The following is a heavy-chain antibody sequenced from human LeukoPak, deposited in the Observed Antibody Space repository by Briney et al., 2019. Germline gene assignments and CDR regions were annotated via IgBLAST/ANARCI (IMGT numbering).Heavy chain of an antibody. CDR1: GASISSSRSY. CDR3: ARGDWFDP. J-gene: IGHJ5*02. Sequence: SETLSLTCTVSGASISSSRSYGAWIRQPPGKGLEWIASVSFGGDTYYNPSLKSRVTISVDTSKNMFSLRLTSVTAADTAVYYRARGDWFDPWGQGTLVTVSS. CDR2: VSFGGDT. V-gene: IGHV4-39*07.